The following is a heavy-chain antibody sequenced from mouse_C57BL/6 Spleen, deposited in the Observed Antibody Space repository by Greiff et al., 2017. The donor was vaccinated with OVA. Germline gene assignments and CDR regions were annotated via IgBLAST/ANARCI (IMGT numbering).Heavy chain of an antibody. J-gene: IGHJ2*01. CDR2: IYPSDSET. CDR1: GYTFTSYW. D-gene: IGHD1-1*01. V-gene: IGHV1-61*01. Sequence: QVQLQQPGAELVRPGSSVKLSCKASGYTFTSYWMDWVKQRPGQGLEWIGNIYPSDSETHYNQKFKDKATLTVDKSSSTAYMQLSSLTSEDSAVYYGARVYYYGSSSFDDWGQGTTLTVSA. CDR3: ARVYYYGSSSFDD.